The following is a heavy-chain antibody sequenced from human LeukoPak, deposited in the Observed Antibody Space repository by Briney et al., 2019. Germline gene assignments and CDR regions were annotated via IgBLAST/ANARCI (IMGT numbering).Heavy chain of an antibody. J-gene: IGHJ4*02. D-gene: IGHD2-2*01. Sequence: HPGGSLRLSCAASGFTFSSYAMSWVRQAPGKGLEWVSAISGSGGSTYYADSVKGRFTISRDNSKNTLYLQMNSLRAEDTAVYYCAKDAGIGVVPAAMVGYFDYWGQGTLVTVSP. CDR3: AKDAGIGVVPAAMVGYFDY. CDR1: GFTFSSYA. CDR2: ISGSGGST. V-gene: IGHV3-23*01.